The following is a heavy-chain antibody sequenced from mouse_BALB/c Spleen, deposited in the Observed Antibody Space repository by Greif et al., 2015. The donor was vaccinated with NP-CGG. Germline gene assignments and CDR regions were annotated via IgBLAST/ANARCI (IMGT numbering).Heavy chain of an antibody. CDR1: GYTFTDYN. J-gene: IGHJ1*01. Sequence: VQLQQPGPELVKPGASVKISCKASGYTFTDYNMHWVKQSHGKSLEWIGYIYPYNGGTGYNQKFKSKATLTADNSSSTAYMELRSLTSEDSAVYYCARSLLLPLEYFDVWGAGTTVTVSS. CDR2: IYPYNGGT. CDR3: ARSLLLPLEYFDV. D-gene: IGHD1-1*01. V-gene: IGHV1S29*02.